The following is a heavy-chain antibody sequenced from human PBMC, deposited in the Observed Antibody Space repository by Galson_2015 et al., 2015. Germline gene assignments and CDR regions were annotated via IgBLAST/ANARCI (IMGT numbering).Heavy chain of an antibody. CDR3: ASAHSSRDFWSGYYIEDF. J-gene: IGHJ4*02. D-gene: IGHD3-3*01. CDR2: MNPNSGNT. Sequence: SVKVSCKASGYTFTSYDINWVRQAPGQGLEWMGWMNPNSGNTGYAQKFQGRVTMTRNTSISTAYMELSSLRSEDTAVYYCASAHSSRDFWSGYYIEDFWGQGTLVTVSS. CDR1: GYTFTSYD. V-gene: IGHV1-8*01.